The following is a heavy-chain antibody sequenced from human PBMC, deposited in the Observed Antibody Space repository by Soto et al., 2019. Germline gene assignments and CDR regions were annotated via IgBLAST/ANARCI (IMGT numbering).Heavy chain of an antibody. CDR1: GFTFTRYS. CDR3: ARESGDLTSNFDY. J-gene: IGHJ4*02. D-gene: IGHD3-10*01. Sequence: EIQLMQSGGGLVRPGGSLRLSCAASGFTFTRYSMNWVRQAPGKGLEWVSSISSTTNYIYYADSMKGRFTVSRDNAKNSVYLDMNSLSAEDTAVYYCARESGDLTSNFDYWGQGTLVTVSS. CDR2: ISSTTNYI. V-gene: IGHV3-21*01.